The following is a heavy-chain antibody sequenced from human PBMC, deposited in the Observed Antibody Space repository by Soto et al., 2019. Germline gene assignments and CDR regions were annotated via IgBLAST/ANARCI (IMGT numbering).Heavy chain of an antibody. V-gene: IGHV1-69*13. CDR2: IIPIFGTA. J-gene: IGHJ6*02. Sequence: SVKVSCKASGGTFSSYAISWVRQAPGQGLEWMGGIIPIFGTANYAQKFQGRVTITADESTSTAYMELSSLRSEDTAVYYCASSSSGYSSGLGGIFSYYYGIDVCGQGTTVTVSS. D-gene: IGHD6-19*01. CDR3: ASSSSGYSSGLGGIFSYYYGIDV. CDR1: GGTFSSYA.